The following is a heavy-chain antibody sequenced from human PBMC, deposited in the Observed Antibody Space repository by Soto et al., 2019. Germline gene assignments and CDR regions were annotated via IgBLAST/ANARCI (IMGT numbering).Heavy chain of an antibody. CDR3: ARQRYYYDSSGYLHGMDV. Sequence: EVQLVESGGGLVKPGGSLRLSCAASGFTLRGYSMTWVRQASGKGLEWVSFISSNSNRIFYGDSVKGRFTISRDDAKNARYLNMNSLRAEGPAVYHCARQRYYYDSSGYLHGMDVWGQGTTVTVSS. CDR2: ISSNSNRI. V-gene: IGHV3-21*01. D-gene: IGHD3-22*01. CDR1: GFTLRGYS. J-gene: IGHJ6*02.